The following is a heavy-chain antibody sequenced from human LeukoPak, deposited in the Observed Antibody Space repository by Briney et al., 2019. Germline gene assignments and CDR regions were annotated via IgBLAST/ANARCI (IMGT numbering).Heavy chain of an antibody. Sequence: GSLRLSCAPSGVTFSSYEMNWVRQAPREGLEWSGEIKHSGSTKYNPSPTSRVTISVDTSKNQFSLKLSSVTAADTAVYYCARGVRYSSGWYERGPGFDYWGQGTLVTVSS. V-gene: IGHV4-34*01. J-gene: IGHJ4*02. CDR2: IKHSGST. CDR3: ARGVRYSSGWYERGPGFDY. CDR1: GVTFSSYE. D-gene: IGHD6-19*01.